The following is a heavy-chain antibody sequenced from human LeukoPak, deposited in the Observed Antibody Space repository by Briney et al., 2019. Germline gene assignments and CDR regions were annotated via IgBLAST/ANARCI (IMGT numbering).Heavy chain of an antibody. J-gene: IGHJ3*02. CDR3: ARPPTADAFDI. CDR1: GYIFTSYW. V-gene: IGHV5-51*01. Sequence: GESLRISCKGSGYIFTSYWIGWVRQMPGKGLEWMGIIYPGDSDTRYSPSFQGQVTISADKSISTAYLQWSSLKASDTAMYYCARPPTADAFDIWGQGTMVTVSS. D-gene: IGHD4-17*01. CDR2: IYPGDSDT.